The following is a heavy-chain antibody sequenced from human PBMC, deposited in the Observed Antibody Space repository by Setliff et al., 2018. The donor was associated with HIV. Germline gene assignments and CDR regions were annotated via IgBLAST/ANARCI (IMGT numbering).Heavy chain of an antibody. J-gene: IGHJ4*02. D-gene: IGHD3-10*01. CDR1: GGSISSSSYY. V-gene: IGHV4-39*01. Sequence: SETLSLTCTVSGGSISSSSYYWGWIRQPPGKGLEWIGSIYYSGSTYYNPSLKSRVTISVDTSKNQFSLNVNSVTAADTAVYYCATGPYGSGSYTKFDYWGQGTLVTVSS. CDR2: IYYSGST. CDR3: ATGPYGSGSYTKFDY.